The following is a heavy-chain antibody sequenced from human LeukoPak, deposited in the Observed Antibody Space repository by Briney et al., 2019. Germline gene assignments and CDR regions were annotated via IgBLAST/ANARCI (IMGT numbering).Heavy chain of an antibody. Sequence: PGGSLRLSCAASGFTFSSYSMNWVRQAPGKGLEWVSSISSSSSYIYYADSVKGRFTISRDNAKNSLYLQMNSLRAEDTAVYYCAMDFWSGPNWFDPWGQGTLVTVSS. CDR1: GFTFSSYS. CDR3: AMDFWSGPNWFDP. J-gene: IGHJ5*02. V-gene: IGHV3-21*01. CDR2: ISSSSSYI. D-gene: IGHD3-3*01.